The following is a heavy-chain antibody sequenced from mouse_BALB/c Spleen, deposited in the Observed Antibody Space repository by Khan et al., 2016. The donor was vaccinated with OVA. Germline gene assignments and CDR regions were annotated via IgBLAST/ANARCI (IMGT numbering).Heavy chain of an antibody. CDR3: AVDYWFAY. Sequence: EVELVESGGGLVQPGGSLKLSCAASGFTYSNYAMSWVRQTPEKRLEWVASISSGGSTYYPDSVKGGMTISRENSRNILTLQMSSLRSEDTAMYYCAVDYWFAYWGQGTLVTVSA. D-gene: IGHD2-4*01. CDR1: GFTYSNYA. J-gene: IGHJ3*01. V-gene: IGHV5-6-5*01. CDR2: ISSGGST.